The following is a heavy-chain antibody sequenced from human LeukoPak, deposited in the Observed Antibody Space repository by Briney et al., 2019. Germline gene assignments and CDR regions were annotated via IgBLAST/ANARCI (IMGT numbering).Heavy chain of an antibody. CDR1: GFTFSSYG. J-gene: IGHJ6*02. Sequence: PGGAVRLSCAASGFTFSSYGMHWVRQAPGKGLEWVAVIWYDGSNKYYADSVKGRFTISRDNFRNTLYLQINSLRAEDTAVYYCARGTGGGRSLRFYGLDVWGQGTTVTVCS. D-gene: IGHD2-15*01. CDR2: IWYDGSNK. V-gene: IGHV3-33*01. CDR3: ARGTGGGRSLRFYGLDV.